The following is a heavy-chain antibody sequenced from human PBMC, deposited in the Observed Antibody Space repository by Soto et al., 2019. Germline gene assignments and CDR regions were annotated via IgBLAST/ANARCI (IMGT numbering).Heavy chain of an antibody. V-gene: IGHV3-33*08. CDR1: EFTFSSYW. J-gene: IGHJ4*02. D-gene: IGHD4-17*01. CDR2: IWYDGSNK. Sequence: GESLKISCAASEFTFSSYWMSWVRQAPGKGLEWVSAIWYDGSNKYYADSVKGRFTISRDNSKNTLYLQMNSLRAEDTAVYYCAKATTQYYFDYWGQGTLVTVSS. CDR3: AKATTQYYFDY.